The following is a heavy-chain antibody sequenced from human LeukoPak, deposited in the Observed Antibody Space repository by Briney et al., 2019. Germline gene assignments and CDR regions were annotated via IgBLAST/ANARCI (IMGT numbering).Heavy chain of an antibody. J-gene: IGHJ4*02. Sequence: PGGFLRLSCVASGLAFSSYWMTWDRQAAGKGVEWVADIKQDGSKKSYVDSVKGRFTISRDNAKNSLYLQMNSLRAEDTAVYYCARGAGYSYDLYDSSGYFGFYYFDYWGQGTLVTVSS. D-gene: IGHD3-22*01. CDR2: IKQDGSKK. CDR3: ARGAGYSYDLYDSSGYFGFYYFDY. V-gene: IGHV3-7*01. CDR1: GLAFSSYW.